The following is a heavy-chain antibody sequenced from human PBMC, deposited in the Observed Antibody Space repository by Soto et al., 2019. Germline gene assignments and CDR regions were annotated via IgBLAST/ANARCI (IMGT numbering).Heavy chain of an antibody. V-gene: IGHV3-21*01. CDR2: ISSSSSYI. Sequence: PGGSLRLSCAASGFTFSSYSMNWVRQAPGKGLEWVSSISSSSSYIYYADSVKGRFTISRDNAKNSLYLQMNSLRAEDTAVYYCGRDRQQMVRALDIWGQGRMVTVSS. CDR3: GRDRQQMVRALDI. D-gene: IGHD6-13*01. J-gene: IGHJ3*02. CDR1: GFTFSSYS.